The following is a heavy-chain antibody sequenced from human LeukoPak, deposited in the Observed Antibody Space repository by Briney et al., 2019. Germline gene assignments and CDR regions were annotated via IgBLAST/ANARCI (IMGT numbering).Heavy chain of an antibody. Sequence: GGTLRLSCAVSGFPFSGYSMNGVPQAPEKGLEWVSSISSSSYIYYADSVKGRFTISRDNAKNSLYLQMNSLRAEDTAVYYCARVRSSWYYFDYWGQGTLVTVSS. CDR3: ARVRSSWYYFDY. D-gene: IGHD6-13*01. V-gene: IGHV3-21*01. J-gene: IGHJ4*02. CDR2: ISSSSYI. CDR1: GFPFSGYS.